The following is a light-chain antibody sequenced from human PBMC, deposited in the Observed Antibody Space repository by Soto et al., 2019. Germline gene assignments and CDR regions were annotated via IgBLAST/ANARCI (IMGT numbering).Light chain of an antibody. V-gene: IGKV3-15*01. CDR1: QSISSS. J-gene: IGKJ5*01. CDR2: GAS. CDR3: QQYGNSPIT. Sequence: EIVMTRSPATLSVSPGERATLSCRASQSISSSLAWYQQKPGQAPRLLIYGASTRATGIPARFSGSGSGTEFTLTISSLQSEDFAVYYCQQYGNSPITFGQGTRLEIK.